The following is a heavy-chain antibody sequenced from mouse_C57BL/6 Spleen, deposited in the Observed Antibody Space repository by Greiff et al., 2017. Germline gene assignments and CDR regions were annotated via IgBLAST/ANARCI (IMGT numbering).Heavy chain of an antibody. Sequence: VQLQQPGAELVKPGASVKMSCKASGYTFTSYWITWVKQRPGQGLEWIGDIYPGSGSTKYNEKFKSKATLTVDTSSSTAYMRLSSLTSEDSAVYYCARGPYSGNYYWYFDVWGTGTTVTVSS. CDR3: ARGPYSGNYYWYFDV. J-gene: IGHJ1*03. CDR2: IYPGSGST. V-gene: IGHV1-55*01. CDR1: GYTFTSYW. D-gene: IGHD2-10*01.